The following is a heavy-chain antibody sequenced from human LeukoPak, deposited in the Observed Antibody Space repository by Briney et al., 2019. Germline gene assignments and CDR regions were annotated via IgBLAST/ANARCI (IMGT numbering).Heavy chain of an antibody. V-gene: IGHV3-21*01. Sequence: GGSLRLSCAASGFTFSSYTMNWVRQAPGKWLEWVSCISSSSGYIYYADSVKGRFTISRDNAKNSLYLQMNSLRAEDTAVYLCARDQDGSYSFDYLGQGTLVTVSS. D-gene: IGHD1-26*01. CDR3: ARDQDGSYSFDY. CDR2: ISSSSGYI. CDR1: GFTFSSYT. J-gene: IGHJ4*02.